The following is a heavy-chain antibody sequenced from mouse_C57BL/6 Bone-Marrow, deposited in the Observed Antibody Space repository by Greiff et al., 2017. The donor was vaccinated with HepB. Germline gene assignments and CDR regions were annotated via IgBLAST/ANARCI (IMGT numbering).Heavy chain of an antibody. CDR2: INPSNGGT. CDR1: GYTFTSYW. CDR3: ARSGGLLQWYFDV. D-gene: IGHD2-3*01. V-gene: IGHV1-53*01. J-gene: IGHJ1*03. Sequence: QVQLQQPGTELVKPGASVKLSCKASGYTFTSYWMHWVKQRPGQGLEWIGNINPSNGGTNYNEKFKSKATLTVDKSASTAYMQLSSLTSEDSAVYYCARSGGLLQWYFDVWGTGTTVTVSS.